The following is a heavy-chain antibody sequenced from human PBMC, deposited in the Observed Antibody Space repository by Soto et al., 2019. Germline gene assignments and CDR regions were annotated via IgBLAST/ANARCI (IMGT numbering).Heavy chain of an antibody. V-gene: IGHV3-30-3*01. J-gene: IGHJ6*02. Sequence: PGGSLRLSCAASGFTFSSYAMNWVRQAPGKGLEWVAVMSYDGSNKYYADTVKGRFTISRDNSKYTLYLQMNSLRAEDTAVYYRARGRQQIFGVGHYYYYGMDVWGQGTTVTVSS. CDR1: GFTFSSYA. D-gene: IGHD3-3*01. CDR3: ARGRQQIFGVGHYYYYGMDV. CDR2: MSYDGSNK.